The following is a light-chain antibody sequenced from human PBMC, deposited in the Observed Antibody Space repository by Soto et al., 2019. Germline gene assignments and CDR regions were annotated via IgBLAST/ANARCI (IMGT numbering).Light chain of an antibody. CDR3: QQYGSSPPRLT. V-gene: IGKV3-20*01. J-gene: IGKJ4*01. CDR1: QSVSSSY. CDR2: GAS. Sequence: EMASSQSPGTLSLSPGERATLSCSACQSVSSSYLAWYQQKPGQAPRLLIYGASSRATGIPDRFSGSGSGTDFTLTISRLEPEDFAVYYCQQYGSSPPRLTFGGGTKVDI.